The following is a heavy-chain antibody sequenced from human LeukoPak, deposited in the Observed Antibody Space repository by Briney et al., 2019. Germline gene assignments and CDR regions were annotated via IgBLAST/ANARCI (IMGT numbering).Heavy chain of an antibody. Sequence: GGSLTLSCAPSGFTFSSYSMNWVRQAPGNPLEWVSSISSSSSYIYYVDSVKRRFTISRDNDKNSLYQQMNSLRADYTAVYYGGGDRGTRVRGFISWNYWGQGTLVTVSS. V-gene: IGHV3-21*01. CDR3: GGDRGTRVRGFISWNY. CDR1: GFTFSSYS. J-gene: IGHJ4*02. D-gene: IGHD3-10*01. CDR2: ISSSSSYI.